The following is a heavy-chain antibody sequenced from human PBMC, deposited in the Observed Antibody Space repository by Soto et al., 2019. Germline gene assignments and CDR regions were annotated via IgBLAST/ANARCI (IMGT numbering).Heavy chain of an antibody. CDR2: IYYSGTT. Sequence: PSETLSLTCTVAGGSISSYYWSWIRQPPGKGLEWIGYIYYSGTTNYNPSLKSRVTISIDTSKNQFSLKLSSVTAADTAVYYCARGPTVAGPSTLDDWRQGTLVTVSS. V-gene: IGHV4-59*08. CDR1: GGSISSYY. J-gene: IGHJ4*02. CDR3: ARGPTVAGPSTLDD. D-gene: IGHD6-19*01.